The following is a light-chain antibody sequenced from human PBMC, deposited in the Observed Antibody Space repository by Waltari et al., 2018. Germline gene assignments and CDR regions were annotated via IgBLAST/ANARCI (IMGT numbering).Light chain of an antibody. J-gene: IGLJ2*01. Sequence: NFVLTQPHSVSEYPGKTVTISCTRSSGGMASNYVQWYQQRPGSAPTTLIFEDNHRPSGVPDRFSGSIDRSSNSASLTISGLKTEDEADYYCQSYDTSDHVVFGGGTKLTVL. CDR3: QSYDTSDHVV. V-gene: IGLV6-57*04. CDR2: EDN. CDR1: SGGMASNY.